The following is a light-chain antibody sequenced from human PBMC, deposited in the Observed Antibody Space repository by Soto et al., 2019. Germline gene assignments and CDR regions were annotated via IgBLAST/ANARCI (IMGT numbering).Light chain of an antibody. V-gene: IGKV1-6*01. J-gene: IGKJ1*01. CDR2: AAC. Sequence: AIQMTQSPSSLSASLGDRVTITCRASQGIRNDLGWYQQKPGKAPKFLIYAACSLQSGVPSRFSGSGSGTDFTLTISSLQPEDFATYYCLQDYNYPWTFGQGTKVEIK. CDR3: LQDYNYPWT. CDR1: QGIRND.